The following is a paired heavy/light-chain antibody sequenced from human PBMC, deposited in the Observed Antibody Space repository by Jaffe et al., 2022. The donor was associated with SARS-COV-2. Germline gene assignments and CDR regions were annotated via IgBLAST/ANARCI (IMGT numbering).Light chain of an antibody. J-gene: IGLJ1*01. V-gene: IGLV2-11*01. CDR2: DVS. CDR1: SSDVGAYNY. Sequence: QSALTQPRSVSGSPGQSVTISCTGSSSDVGAYNYVSWYQHHPGKAPKVMIYDVSKRPSGVPDRFSGSKSGNTASLTISGLQAEDEADYYCCSYAGSYTHVFGTGTKVTVL. CDR3: CSYAGSYTHV.
Heavy chain of an antibody. V-gene: IGHV3-23*04. CDR1: GFPFNTYA. D-gene: IGHD1-1*01. CDR3: AKFPAGTYNPMEVDY. Sequence: EVQLVESGGGLVQPGGSLRLSCAASGFPFNTYAMNWVRQAPGKGLEWVSGISGRGASTDYADSVKGRFTISRDNSKNTLYLQMNSLRVEDTAVYYCAKFPAGTYNPMEVDYWGQGTLVTVSS. CDR2: ISGRGAST. J-gene: IGHJ4*02.